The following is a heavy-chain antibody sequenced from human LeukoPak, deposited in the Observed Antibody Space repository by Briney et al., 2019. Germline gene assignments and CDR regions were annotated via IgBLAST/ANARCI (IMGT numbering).Heavy chain of an antibody. CDR2: MNPNSGNT. V-gene: IGHV1-8*01. CDR3: ARGTLWFGELFQH. J-gene: IGHJ4*02. Sequence: VASVKVSCKASGYTFTSYDINWVRLATGQGLEWMGWMNPNSGNTGYAQKFQGRVTMTRNTSISTAYMELSSLRSEDTAVYYCARGTLWFGELFQHWGQGTLVTVSS. D-gene: IGHD3-10*01. CDR1: GYTFTSYD.